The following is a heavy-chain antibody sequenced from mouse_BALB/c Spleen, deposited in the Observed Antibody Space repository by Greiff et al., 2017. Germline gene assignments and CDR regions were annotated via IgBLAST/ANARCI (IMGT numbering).Heavy chain of an antibody. CDR2: ISSGGSYT. J-gene: IGHJ3*01. CDR3: TRGGDWAY. V-gene: IGHV5-6-4*01. CDR1: GFTFSSYT. Sequence: EVHLVESGGGLVKPGGSLKLSCAASGFTFSSYTMSWVRQTPEKRLEWVATISSGGSYTYYPDSVKGRFTISRDNAKNTLYLQMSSLKSEDTAMYYCTRGGDWAYWGQGTLVTVSA.